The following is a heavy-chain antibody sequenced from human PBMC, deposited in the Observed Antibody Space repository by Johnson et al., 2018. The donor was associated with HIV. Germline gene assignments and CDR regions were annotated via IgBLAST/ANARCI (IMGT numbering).Heavy chain of an antibody. V-gene: IGHV3-30*03. Sequence: QVQLVESGGGVVQPGGSLRLSCAASTFTFSGYGMHWVRQAPGKGLEWVALISYDGSNKYYADSVKGRFTISRDNSKNTLYLQMNSLRAEDTAVYYCARGGSSTSLDAFDIWGQGTMVTVSS. J-gene: IGHJ3*02. CDR3: ARGGSSTSLDAFDI. CDR1: TFTFSGYG. CDR2: ISYDGSNK. D-gene: IGHD2-2*01.